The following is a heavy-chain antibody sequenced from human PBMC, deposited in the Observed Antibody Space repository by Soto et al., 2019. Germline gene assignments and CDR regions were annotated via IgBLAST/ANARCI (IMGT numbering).Heavy chain of an antibody. V-gene: IGHV4-59*01. D-gene: IGHD1-1*01. CDR3: ARLAPRDGDPKTVRAFDI. J-gene: IGHJ3*02. CDR2: ISSSGST. CDR1: GGSISSYY. Sequence: QVQLQESGPGLVKPSETLSLTCTVSGGSISSYYWSWIRQPPGKGLEWIAYISSSGSTKYNPSLRSRVTISVDTYKNQSALRSPSVTAADTAVYYCARLAPRDGDPKTVRAFDIWGQGTMVTVSS.